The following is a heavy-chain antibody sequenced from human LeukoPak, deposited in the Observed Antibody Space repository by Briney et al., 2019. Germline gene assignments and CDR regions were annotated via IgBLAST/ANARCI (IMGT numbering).Heavy chain of an antibody. Sequence: GGSLRLSCTASGFTLSSYSMTWVRQAPGKGLEWVSAISGSGGSTYYADSVKGRFTISRDNSKNTLYLQMNSLRAEDTAVYYCARGTGYNTGRSVDYWGQGTLVTVSS. CDR1: GFTLSSYS. D-gene: IGHD6-25*01. J-gene: IGHJ4*02. V-gene: IGHV3-23*01. CDR2: ISGSGGST. CDR3: ARGTGYNTGRSVDY.